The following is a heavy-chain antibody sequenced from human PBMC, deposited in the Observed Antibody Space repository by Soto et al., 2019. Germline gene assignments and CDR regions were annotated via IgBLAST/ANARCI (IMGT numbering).Heavy chain of an antibody. D-gene: IGHD6-25*01. CDR2: IKQDGSEK. Sequence: GGSLRLSCAASGFILSSYWMSWVRQAPGKGLEWVANIKQDGSEKYYGDSVKGRFTISRDNAKNSLYLEMNSLRAEDTAVYYCARAGDGYFFWGQGTLVTVSS. V-gene: IGHV3-7*04. CDR3: ARAGDGYFF. CDR1: GFILSSYW. J-gene: IGHJ4*02.